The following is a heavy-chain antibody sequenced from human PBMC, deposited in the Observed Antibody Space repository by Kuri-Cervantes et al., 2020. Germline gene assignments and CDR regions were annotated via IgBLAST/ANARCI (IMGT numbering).Heavy chain of an antibody. Sequence: SETLSLTCTVSGGSVSSGSYYWSWIRQPPGKGLEWIGYIYYSGSTYYNPSLKSRVTISVDTSKNQFSLKLSSVTAADTAVYYCARGRDGFVVVAASRRRGTFDIWGQGTMVTVSS. V-gene: IGHV4-61*01. CDR2: IYYSGST. CDR3: ARGRDGFVVVAASRRRGTFDI. J-gene: IGHJ3*02. D-gene: IGHD2-15*01. CDR1: GGSVSSGSYY.